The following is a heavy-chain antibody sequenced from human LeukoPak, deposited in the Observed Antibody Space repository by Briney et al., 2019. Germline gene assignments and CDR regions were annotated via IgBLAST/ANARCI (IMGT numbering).Heavy chain of an antibody. J-gene: IGHJ4*02. CDR2: INHSGST. V-gene: IGHV4-34*01. Sequence: SETLSLTCAVYGGSFSGYYWNRIRRPPGKGLEWIGEINHSGSTNYNPSLKSRVTISVDTSKNQFSLKLSSVTAADTAVYYCARDDDSSGYYFDYWGQGTLVTVSS. D-gene: IGHD3-22*01. CDR1: GGSFSGYY. CDR3: ARDDDSSGYYFDY.